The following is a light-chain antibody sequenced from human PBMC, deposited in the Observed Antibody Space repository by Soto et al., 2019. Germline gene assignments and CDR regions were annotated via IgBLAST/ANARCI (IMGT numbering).Light chain of an antibody. CDR1: SSDIGGYNY. Sequence: QTALTQPASVSGSPGQSITISCTGTSSDIGGYNYVSWYRQHPGKAPKLMIYEVSNRPSGVSNRFFGSKSGNTASLTISGLQAEDEADYYCSSYTTTSTLVFGGGTKLTVL. CDR3: SSYTTTSTLV. J-gene: IGLJ2*01. CDR2: EVS. V-gene: IGLV2-14*01.